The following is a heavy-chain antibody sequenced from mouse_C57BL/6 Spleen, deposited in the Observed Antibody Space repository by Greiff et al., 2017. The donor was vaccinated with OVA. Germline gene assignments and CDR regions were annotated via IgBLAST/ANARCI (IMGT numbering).Heavy chain of an antibody. V-gene: IGHV14-4*01. CDR3: TTDLSYAMDY. J-gene: IGHJ4*01. CDR1: GFNIKDDY. Sequence: EVKLQESGAELVRPGASVKLSCTASGFNIKDDYMHWVKQRPEQGLEWIGWIDPENGDTEYASKFQGKATITADTSSNTAYLQLSSLTSEDTAVYYCTTDLSYAMDYWGQGTSVTVSS. CDR2: IDPENGDT.